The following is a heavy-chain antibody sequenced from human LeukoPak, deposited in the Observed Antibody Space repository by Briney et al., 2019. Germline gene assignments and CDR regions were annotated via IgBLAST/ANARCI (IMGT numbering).Heavy chain of an antibody. J-gene: IGHJ4*02. Sequence: PAGGSLRLSCAASGFSFISYGMHWVRQAPGKGLEWVGVISDDGRRKDYADSVKGRFTISRDNSKDTLYLQMNSLRTEDTALYYCVKDIRDDPPPYFFDYWGQGTLVTVSS. D-gene: IGHD5-24*01. CDR2: ISDDGRRK. CDR3: VKDIRDDPPPYFFDY. CDR1: GFSFISYG. V-gene: IGHV3-30*18.